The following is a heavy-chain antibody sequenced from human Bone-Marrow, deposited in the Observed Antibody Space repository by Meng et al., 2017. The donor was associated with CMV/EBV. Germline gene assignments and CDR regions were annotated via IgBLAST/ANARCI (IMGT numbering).Heavy chain of an antibody. V-gene: IGHV4-59*01. CDR2: IYYSGST. Sequence: GSLRLSCTVSGGSISSYYWSWIRQPPGKGLEWIGYIYYSGSTNYNPSLKSRVTISVDTSKNQFSLKLSSVTAADTAVYYCARDLWVPAAIPNYYYYYGMDVWGQGTTVPVSS. CDR1: GGSISSYY. D-gene: IGHD2-2*02. J-gene: IGHJ6*02. CDR3: ARDLWVPAAIPNYYYYYGMDV.